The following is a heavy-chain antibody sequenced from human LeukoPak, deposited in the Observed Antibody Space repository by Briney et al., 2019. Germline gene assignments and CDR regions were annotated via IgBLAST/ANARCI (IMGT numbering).Heavy chain of an antibody. CDR1: GGSISSYY. J-gene: IGHJ4*02. CDR3: ARTPSCYDVLDYFDY. Sequence: PSETLSLTCTVSGGSISSYYWSWIRQPPGKGLEWIGYIYYSGSTNYNPSLKSRLTISVDASKNQFSLKLSSVTAADTAVYYCARTPSCYDVLDYFDYWGQGTLVTVSS. V-gene: IGHV4-59*01. CDR2: IYYSGST. D-gene: IGHD5-12*01.